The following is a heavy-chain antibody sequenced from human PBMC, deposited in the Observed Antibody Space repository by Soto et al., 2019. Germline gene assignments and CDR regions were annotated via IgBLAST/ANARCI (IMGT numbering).Heavy chain of an antibody. Sequence: QVQLQESGPGLVKPSGTLSLTCGVSGDSITSTNWWSWVRQPPGRGLEWIGEIYHSGTTHYNPSLKSRITILLDESKNQFSLNLRSVTAADTAVYYCARLKGTDHYGLDVWGQGTTVSVFS. CDR3: ARLKGTDHYGLDV. CDR2: IYHSGTT. J-gene: IGHJ6*02. CDR1: GDSITSTNW. V-gene: IGHV4-4*02.